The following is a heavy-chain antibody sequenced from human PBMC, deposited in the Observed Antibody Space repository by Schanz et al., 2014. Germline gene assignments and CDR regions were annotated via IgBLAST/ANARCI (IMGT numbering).Heavy chain of an antibody. J-gene: IGHJ5*02. CDR3: ARCMGEWLIYPNWFDP. Sequence: EVQLVESGGGLIQPGGSLRLSCAASAFIFRSYSMHWVRQAPGKGLEWISYISTTSSNIYYGDSVKGRFTISRDNAKNSLYLQMNSLRAEDTALYFCARCMGEWLIYPNWFDPWGQGTLVTVSS. D-gene: IGHD3-3*01. CDR1: AFIFRSYS. CDR2: ISTTSSNI. V-gene: IGHV3-48*01.